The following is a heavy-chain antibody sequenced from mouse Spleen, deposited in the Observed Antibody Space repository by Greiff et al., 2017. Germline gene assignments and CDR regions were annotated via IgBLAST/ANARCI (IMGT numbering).Heavy chain of an antibody. CDR3: ARRPNLSSFDY. D-gene: IGHD6-1*01. J-gene: IGHJ2*01. Sequence: EVQLQQSGPVLVKPGASVKMSCKASGYTFTDYYMNWVKQSHGKSLEWIGVINPYNGGTSYNQKFKGKATLTVDKSSSTAYMELNSLTSEDSAVYYCARRPNLSSFDYWGQGSTLTVSS. V-gene: IGHV1-19*01. CDR1: GYTFTDYY. CDR2: INPYNGGT.